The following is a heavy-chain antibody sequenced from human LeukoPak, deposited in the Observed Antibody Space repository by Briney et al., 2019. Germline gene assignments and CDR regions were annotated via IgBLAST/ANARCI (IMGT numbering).Heavy chain of an antibody. J-gene: IGHJ4*02. CDR2: IYYSGST. CDR3: ARGPSFSYDSSGYPNFDY. Sequence: PSETLSLTCTVSGGSISSSSYYWGWIRQPPGKGLEWIGSIYYSGSTYYNPSLKSRVTISVDTSKNQFSLKLSSVTAADTAVYSCARGPSFSYDSSGYPNFDYWGQGTLVTVSS. CDR1: GGSISSSSYY. V-gene: IGHV4-39*07. D-gene: IGHD3-22*01.